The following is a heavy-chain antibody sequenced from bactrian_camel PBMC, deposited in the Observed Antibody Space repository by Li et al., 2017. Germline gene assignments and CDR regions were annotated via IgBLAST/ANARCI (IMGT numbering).Heavy chain of an antibody. CDR2: INNSGGTA. V-gene: IGHV3S1*01. J-gene: IGHJ4*01. CDR1: GFVFGSYW. D-gene: IGHD4*01. CDR3: TKDYPGPGIDFDG. Sequence: HVQLVESGGGLVQVGGSLTLSCEASGFVFGSYWLYWLRQVPGKGPEWISLINNSGGTAYYAPSFEGRFACSRDNAKNTMYLQINSLKPEDTAVYCCTKDYPGPGIDFDGWGQGTQVTVS.